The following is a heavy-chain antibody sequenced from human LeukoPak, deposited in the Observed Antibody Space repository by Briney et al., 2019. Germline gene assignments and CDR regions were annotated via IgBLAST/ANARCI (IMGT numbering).Heavy chain of an antibody. V-gene: IGHV4-34*01. Sequence: SETLSLTCAVYGGSFSNYFWNWIRQPPGKGLEWIAEIHHTGHINYNPSLKSRVTVSVDTSKNQFSLKLSSVTAADTAVYYCARVAPLWFGTPCRSSAAPAFDYWGQGTLVTVSS. D-gene: IGHD3-10*01. CDR2: IHHTGHI. J-gene: IGHJ4*02. CDR1: GGSFSNYF. CDR3: ARVAPLWFGTPCRSSAAPAFDY.